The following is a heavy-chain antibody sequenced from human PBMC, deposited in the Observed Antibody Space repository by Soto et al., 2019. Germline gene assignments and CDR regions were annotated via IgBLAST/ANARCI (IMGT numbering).Heavy chain of an antibody. CDR2: IKQDGSER. CDR3: GRIVDYPYNDY. J-gene: IGHJ4*02. CDR1: GFTFSSYW. D-gene: IGHD4-17*01. Sequence: HPGGSLRLSCAASGFTFSSYWMSWVRQAPGKGLEWVANIKQDGSERYYVDSVKGRFTVSRDNAKNSLYLQMNSLRADDTAVYYCGRIVDYPYNDYWGQGTLVTVSS. V-gene: IGHV3-7*03.